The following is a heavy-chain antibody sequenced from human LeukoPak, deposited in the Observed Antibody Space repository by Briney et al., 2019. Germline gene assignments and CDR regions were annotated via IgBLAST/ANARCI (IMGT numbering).Heavy chain of an antibody. CDR3: ARASFMVVSGGDY. CDR2: ISGSGGST. Sequence: GGSLRLSCAASGFTFSSYAMSWVRQAPGKWLEWVSAISGSGGSTYYADSVKGRFTISRDNAKNSLYLQMNSLRAEDTAVYYCARASFMVVSGGDYWGQGTLVTVSS. J-gene: IGHJ4*02. D-gene: IGHD4/OR15-4a*01. CDR1: GFTFSSYA. V-gene: IGHV3-23*01.